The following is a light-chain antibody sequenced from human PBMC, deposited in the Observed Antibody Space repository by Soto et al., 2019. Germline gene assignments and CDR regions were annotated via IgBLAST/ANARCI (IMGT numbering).Light chain of an antibody. Sequence: EIVMTQSPATLSVSPGERVTLSCRASQSVSIRLSWYHQKPGQSPRLLIYGASTRATGIPARFSGSGSGTEFTLTISSLQSEDFGLYYCHQYNNFWTFGQGTKVDIK. J-gene: IGKJ1*01. V-gene: IGKV3-15*01. CDR2: GAS. CDR3: HQYNNFWT. CDR1: QSVSIR.